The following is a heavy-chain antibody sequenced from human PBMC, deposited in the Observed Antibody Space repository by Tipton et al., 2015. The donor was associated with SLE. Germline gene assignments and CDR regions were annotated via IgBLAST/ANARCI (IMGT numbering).Heavy chain of an antibody. V-gene: IGHV4-59*12. CDR1: YDSISSYF. J-gene: IGHJ6*03. CDR3: ARGRATYYYMDI. Sequence: TLSLTCTVSYDSISSYFWSWVRQPPGQGLEWIGYVYYSGTTDYNPSLKSRVTISVDTSKNQFSLKLSSLTAADRAVYYCARGRATYYYMDIWGKGTMVTVSS. CDR2: VYYSGTT.